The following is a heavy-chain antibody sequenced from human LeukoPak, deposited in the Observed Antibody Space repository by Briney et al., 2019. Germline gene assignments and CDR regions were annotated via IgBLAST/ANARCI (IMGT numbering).Heavy chain of an antibody. CDR3: ARAQGYGDYQAGAFDI. J-gene: IGHJ3*02. CDR1: GGTFSSYA. Sequence: SVKVSCRASGGTFSSYAISWVRQAPGQGLEWMGGIIPIFGTANYAQKFQGRITITTDESTSTAYMELSSLRSEDTAVYYCARAQGYGDYQAGAFDIWGQGTMVTVSS. V-gene: IGHV1-69*05. CDR2: IIPIFGTA. D-gene: IGHD4-17*01.